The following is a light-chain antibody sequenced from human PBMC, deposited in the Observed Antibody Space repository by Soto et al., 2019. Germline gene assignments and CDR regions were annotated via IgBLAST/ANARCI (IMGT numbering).Light chain of an antibody. V-gene: IGKV3-20*01. CDR2: GAS. CDR1: QSVGSD. J-gene: IGKJ1*01. Sequence: DIVMTQSPGSLSVSPWERVTLSCRASQSVGSDLAWYQQKPGQAPRLLIYGASSRATGIPDRFSGSGSGTDFTLTISRLEPEDFAVYYCHQYGSSSWTFGQGTKVDIK. CDR3: HQYGSSSWT.